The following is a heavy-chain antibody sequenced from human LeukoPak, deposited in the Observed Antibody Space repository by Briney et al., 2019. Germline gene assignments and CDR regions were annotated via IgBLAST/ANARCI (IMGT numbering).Heavy chain of an antibody. CDR2: MSPNSGDT. V-gene: IGHV1-8*02. J-gene: IGHJ4*02. CDR3: ARGPPNWGYGY. D-gene: IGHD7-27*01. CDR1: GYTFTSYY. Sequence: ASVKVSCKASGYTFTSYYMHWVRQATGQRPEWMGWMSPNSGDTGYAQKFQDRVTMTRNTSISTAYMKLSSLRSDDTAVYYCARGPPNWGYGYWGPGTLVTVSS.